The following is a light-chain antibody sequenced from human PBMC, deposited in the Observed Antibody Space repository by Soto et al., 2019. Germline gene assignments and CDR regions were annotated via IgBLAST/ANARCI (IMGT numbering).Light chain of an antibody. CDR3: QQYADWPLT. Sequence: IVMTQSPATVSVSPGESTSLSGRASRTIGTNLGGYQQKPCQAPRLLISKTSNRATGVPARFSGSGSGTEFTLPITSLQSEDIAVYYCQQYADWPLTFGGGTKVDIK. V-gene: IGKV3-15*01. CDR2: KTS. CDR1: RTIGTN. J-gene: IGKJ4*01.